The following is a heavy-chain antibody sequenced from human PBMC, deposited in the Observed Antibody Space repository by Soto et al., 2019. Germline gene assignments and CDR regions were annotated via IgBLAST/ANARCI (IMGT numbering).Heavy chain of an antibody. Sequence: GGSLRLSCVASGFTLSTYAMSWVRQAPGKGLEWVSGITGSGGSTYYADSVKGRFTISRDNSKDTLYLQMNNLRAEDTAVYYCAKPPDYNWNDYWGQGTLVTVSS. CDR3: AKPPDYNWNDY. D-gene: IGHD1-20*01. CDR2: ITGSGGST. CDR1: GFTLSTYA. V-gene: IGHV3-23*01. J-gene: IGHJ4*02.